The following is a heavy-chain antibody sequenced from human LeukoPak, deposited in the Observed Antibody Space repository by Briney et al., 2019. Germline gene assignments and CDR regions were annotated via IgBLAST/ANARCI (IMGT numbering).Heavy chain of an antibody. CDR3: AREFRGIAVAGYFFDY. Sequence: PSETLSLTCTVSGGSISSGDYYWSWIRQPPGKGLEWIGYIYYSGSTNYNPSLKSRVTISVDTSKNQFSLKLSSVTAADTAVYYCAREFRGIAVAGYFFDYWGQGTLVTVSS. CDR2: IYYSGST. CDR1: GGSISSGDYY. D-gene: IGHD6-19*01. J-gene: IGHJ4*02. V-gene: IGHV4-61*08.